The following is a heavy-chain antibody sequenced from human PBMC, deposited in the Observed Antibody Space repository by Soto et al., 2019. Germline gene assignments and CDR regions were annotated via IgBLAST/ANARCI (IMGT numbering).Heavy chain of an antibody. V-gene: IGHV3-23*01. J-gene: IGHJ4*02. CDR1: RFPFSRYA. CDR3: AKDPIQAY. Sequence: GSLILSFSAARFPFSRYARSWVRPAPGKGLEWVSAITGSGGSTYYADSVKGRFTISRDNSKNTLYLQMNSLRAEDTAVYYCAKDPIQAYWGQGTLVTVSA. CDR2: ITGSGGST.